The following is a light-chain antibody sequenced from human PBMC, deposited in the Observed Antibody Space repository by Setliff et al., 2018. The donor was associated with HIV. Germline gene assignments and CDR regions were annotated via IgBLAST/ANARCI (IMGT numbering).Light chain of an antibody. CDR1: ASRY. Sequence: QSVLTQPPSASGSPGQSVTISCTGSASRYVSWYQQHPDKAPKLTLYEATKRPSGVPDRFSGSKSGNTASLTVSGLQADDEAEYYCSSYAGADFVVFGTGTKVTVL. CDR3: SSYAGADFVV. CDR2: EAT. V-gene: IGLV2-8*01. J-gene: IGLJ1*01.